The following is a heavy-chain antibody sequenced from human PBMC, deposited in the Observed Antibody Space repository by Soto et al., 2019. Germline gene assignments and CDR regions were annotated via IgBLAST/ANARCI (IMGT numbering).Heavy chain of an antibody. D-gene: IGHD1-26*01. CDR3: ARDWDRSGLFDP. V-gene: IGHV4-59*01. Sequence: QVQLQESGPGLVKPSETLSLTCSVSGASITTYYWSWIRQPPGKGLEWIGSISYSGSTKYNPSLESRVMISLDTSKNQFSLRLTSVTAADTALYYCARDWDRSGLFDPWGQGSLVTVSS. J-gene: IGHJ5*02. CDR1: GASITTYY. CDR2: ISYSGST.